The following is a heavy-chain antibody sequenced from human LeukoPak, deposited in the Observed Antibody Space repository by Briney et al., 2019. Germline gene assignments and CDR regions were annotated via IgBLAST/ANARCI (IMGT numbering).Heavy chain of an antibody. CDR2: IFSSGTNT. D-gene: IGHD3-10*01. J-gene: IGHJ4*02. Sequence: GGSLRLSCPATGFTFRDYVMSWVRQAPWKGLEWVSAIFSSGTNTYYADFVKGRFTISRDNSKNTLFLQMNSLRAEDTAVYHCGSKTGRTGTYYWGQGTLVTVSS. V-gene: IGHV3-23*05. CDR3: GSKTGRTGTYY. CDR1: GFTFRDYV.